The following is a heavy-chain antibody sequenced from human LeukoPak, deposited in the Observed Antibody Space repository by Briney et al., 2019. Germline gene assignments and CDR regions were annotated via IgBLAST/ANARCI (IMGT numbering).Heavy chain of an antibody. J-gene: IGHJ3*02. D-gene: IGHD2-8*01. CDR2: IWYDGSNK. CDR1: GFTFSSYG. CDR3: AKVRGRGVSAFDI. V-gene: IGHV3-33*06. Sequence: GRSLRLSCAASGFTFSSYGMHWVRQAPGKGLEWVAVIWYDGSNKYYADSVKGRFTISRDNSKNTLYLQMNSLRAEDTAVYYCAKVRGRGVSAFDIWGQGTMVTVSS.